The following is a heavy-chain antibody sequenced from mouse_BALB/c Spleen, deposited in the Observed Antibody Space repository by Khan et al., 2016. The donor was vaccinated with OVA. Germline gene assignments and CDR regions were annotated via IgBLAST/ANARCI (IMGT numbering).Heavy chain of an antibody. Sequence: VQLQQSGAELVKPGASVKLSCTASGFNIKDTYMHWVKQRPEQGLEWIGRIDPAIGTTKYDPKFQGKATITADTSSKPAYLQLSSLTSEATAVYYCARTNAWGQGTTLTVSS. CDR1: GFNIKDTY. V-gene: IGHV14-3*02. CDR3: ARTNA. J-gene: IGHJ2*01. CDR2: IDPAIGTT.